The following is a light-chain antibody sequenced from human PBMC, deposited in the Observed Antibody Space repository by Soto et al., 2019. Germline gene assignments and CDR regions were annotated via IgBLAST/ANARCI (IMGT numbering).Light chain of an antibody. CDR3: QQYYCPGIT. J-gene: IGKJ5*01. V-gene: IGKV4-1*01. Sequence: DIRMTQFPASLAVSLGERATINCKSSQSVLYSSNNKNYLAWYQQKPGQPPKLLIYWASTRESGVPDRFSGSGSGADFTLTISSEQEEDVAVYCCQQYYCPGITFGQGTRLEIK. CDR1: QSVLYSSNNKNY. CDR2: WAS.